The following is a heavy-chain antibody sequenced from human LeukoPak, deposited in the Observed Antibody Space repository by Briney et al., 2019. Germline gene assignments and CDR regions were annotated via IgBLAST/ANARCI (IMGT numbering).Heavy chain of an antibody. J-gene: IGHJ5*02. V-gene: IGHV3-23*01. CDR3: ARGPYDYVWGSYHNWFDP. CDR1: GFTFSSYA. CDR2: ISGNAGST. Sequence: GGSLRLSCAASGFTFSSYAMSWVRQAPGKGLEWVSLISGNAGSTYYADSVKGRFTISRDITKNTLYLQMNSLRAEDTAVYYCARGPYDYVWGSYHNWFDPWGQGTLVTVSS. D-gene: IGHD3-16*01.